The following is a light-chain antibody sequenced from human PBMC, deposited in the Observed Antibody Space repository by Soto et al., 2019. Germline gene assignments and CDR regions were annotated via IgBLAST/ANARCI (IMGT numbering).Light chain of an antibody. V-gene: IGKV3-15*01. J-gene: IGKJ1*01. CDR1: QSVSSN. Sequence: EMVMTQSPATLSVSPGERATLSCRASQSVSSNLAWYQQKPGQAPRLLIYGASNKATGVPARFSGSGSETEFTLAIRSLQSEDFAVYHCQHYNSWPRTFGQGTKVESK. CDR3: QHYNSWPRT. CDR2: GAS.